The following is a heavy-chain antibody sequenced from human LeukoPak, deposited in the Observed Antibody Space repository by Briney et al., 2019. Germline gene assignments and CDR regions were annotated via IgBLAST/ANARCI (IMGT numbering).Heavy chain of an antibody. CDR3: ARGVDCSSTSCTYYYYYYMDV. J-gene: IGHJ6*03. D-gene: IGHD2-2*01. V-gene: IGHV3-66*02. CDR1: GFTFSSYE. CDR2: IYSGGST. Sequence: PGGSLRLSCAASGFTFSSYEFNWVRQAPGKGLEWVSGIYSGGSTYYADSVKGRFTISRDNSKNTLYLQMNSLRAEDTAVYYCARGVDCSSTSCTYYYYYYMDVWGRGTTVTVSS.